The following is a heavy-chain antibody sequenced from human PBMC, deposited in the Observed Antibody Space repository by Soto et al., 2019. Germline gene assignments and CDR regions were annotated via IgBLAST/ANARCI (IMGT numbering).Heavy chain of an antibody. CDR3: AKERAVVVPVSTSYFHYYGLDV. V-gene: IGHV3-9*01. Sequence: VQLVESGGGLVQPGGSLRLSCVVSGFTLDDYTMHWVRQAPGKGLEWVSGVGWNGGDIVYADSVKGRFTVSRDNTRNSLYLEVNSLTTEDTAIYFCAKERAVVVPVSTSYFHYYGLDVWGQGTTVTVS. CDR2: VGWNGGDI. CDR1: GFTLDDYT. D-gene: IGHD2-2*01. J-gene: IGHJ6*02.